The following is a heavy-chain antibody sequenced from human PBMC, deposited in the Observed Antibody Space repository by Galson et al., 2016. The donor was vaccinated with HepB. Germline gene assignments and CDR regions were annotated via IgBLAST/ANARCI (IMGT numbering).Heavy chain of an antibody. CDR3: VRKRYYYENKKGWFDL. Sequence: SLRLSCAASGFSLSGYWMSWVRQAPGKGLEWVASIDQSERERDYVDSVKGRLTISRDNAKNALYLQMNSLRVEDTAVYHCVRKRYYYENKKGWFDLWGQGALVTVSS. D-gene: IGHD3-22*01. CDR1: GFSLSGYW. V-gene: IGHV3-7*03. J-gene: IGHJ5*02. CDR2: IDQSERER.